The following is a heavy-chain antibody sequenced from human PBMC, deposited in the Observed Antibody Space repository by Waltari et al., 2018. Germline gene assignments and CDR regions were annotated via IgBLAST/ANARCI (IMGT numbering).Heavy chain of an antibody. V-gene: IGHV3-72*01. J-gene: IGHJ4*02. CDR2: SRNKAQGYIT. D-gene: IGHD1-26*01. CDR1: GFTFSDYY. CDR3: SSRHSGSSDY. Sequence: EVQMVESGGALVETGGYLGLPCLLSGFTFSDYYIDWVRQAPGKGLEWVGRSRNKAQGYITEYAASVKGRFIISRDDSKNSLYLQMDSLKTEDTAMYYCSSRHSGSSDYWGQGTLVTVSS.